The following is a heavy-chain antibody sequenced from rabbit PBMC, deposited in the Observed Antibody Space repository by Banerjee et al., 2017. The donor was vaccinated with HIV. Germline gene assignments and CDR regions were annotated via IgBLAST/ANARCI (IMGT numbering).Heavy chain of an antibody. CDR2: IYTTSGTT. Sequence: QQQLEESGGGLVKPGGTLTLTCKASGIDFSSYYRMCCVRQAPWRGLELIGCIYTTSGTTWYADGVNDRFSNSRSTSLNTVYLQMTSLTAADTATYFCVRAVVYAGSSSFTGFDFNLWGPGTLVTVS. CDR1: GIDFSSYYR. CDR3: VRAVVYAGSSSFTGFDFNL. J-gene: IGHJ4*01. V-gene: IGHV1S43*01. D-gene: IGHD8-1*01.